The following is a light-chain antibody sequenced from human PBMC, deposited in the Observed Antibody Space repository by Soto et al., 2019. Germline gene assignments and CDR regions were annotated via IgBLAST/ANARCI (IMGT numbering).Light chain of an antibody. J-gene: IGKJ3*01. Sequence: DIQMTQSPSSLSASVGDRVTITCQASQDITIYLNWYQQRPGRAPKLLIYDASTLETGVPSRFSGSGSGTVFTFTISSLQPEDIATYYCQHYENLPFTFGPGTKVAI. CDR1: QDITIY. CDR2: DAS. CDR3: QHYENLPFT. V-gene: IGKV1-33*01.